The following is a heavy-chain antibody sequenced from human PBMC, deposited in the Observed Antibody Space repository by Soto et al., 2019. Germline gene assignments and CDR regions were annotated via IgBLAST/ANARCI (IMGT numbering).Heavy chain of an antibody. D-gene: IGHD3-10*01. CDR2: IIPIFGTA. CDR3: ASGGSGSYYRIYYYYGMDV. CDR1: GGDLSSYD. J-gene: IGHJ6*01. Sequence: SVNVFSKAYGGDLSSYDISLDRKAPGQGLQWMGGIIPIFGTANYSQKFQGRVTITADKSRSTAYMELSSLRSEDTAVYECASGGSGSYYRIYYYYGMDVWGQGTTVTVSS. V-gene: IGHV1-69*06.